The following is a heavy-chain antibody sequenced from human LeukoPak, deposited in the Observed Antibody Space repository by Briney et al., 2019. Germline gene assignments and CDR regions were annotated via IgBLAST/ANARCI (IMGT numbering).Heavy chain of an antibody. V-gene: IGHV1-46*01. CDR2: INPSGGST. Sequence: ASVKVSCKASGYTFTSYYIHWVRQAPGEGLEWMGIINPSGGSTSYAQKFQGRVTITADESTSTAYMELSSLRSEDTAVYYCARPADCGGDCWYYFDYWGQGTLVTVSS. CDR1: GYTFTSYY. D-gene: IGHD2-21*02. J-gene: IGHJ4*02. CDR3: ARPADCGGDCWYYFDY.